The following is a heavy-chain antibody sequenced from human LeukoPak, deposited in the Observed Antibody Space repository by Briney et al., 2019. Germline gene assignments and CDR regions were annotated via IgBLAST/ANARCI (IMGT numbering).Heavy chain of an antibody. Sequence: GGSLRLSCAASGFPFNNYWMSWVRQAPGKGLEWVANIKQDDNERFYVDSVKGRFTISRDDAKNSLYLQMYSLRVEDTAVYYCASGTAYCGSGSRIDYWGQGTLVTVSS. CDR3: ASGTAYCGSGSRIDY. CDR2: IKQDDNER. V-gene: IGHV3-7*01. D-gene: IGHD3-10*01. CDR1: GFPFNNYW. J-gene: IGHJ4*02.